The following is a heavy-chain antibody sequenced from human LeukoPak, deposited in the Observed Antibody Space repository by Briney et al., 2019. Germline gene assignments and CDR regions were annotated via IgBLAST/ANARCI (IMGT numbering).Heavy chain of an antibody. V-gene: IGHV4-31*03. D-gene: IGHD3-3*01. J-gene: IGHJ6*04. CDR2: IYYSGST. CDR1: GGSISSGGYY. CDR3: ARVFCPDFWSGYYYYYYGMDV. Sequence: SQTLSLTCTVSGGSISSGGYYWSWIRQHPGKGLEWIGYIYYSGSTYYNPSLKSRVTISVDTSKNQFSLKLSSVTAADTAVYYCARVFCPDFWSGYYYYYYGMDVWGKGTTVTVSS.